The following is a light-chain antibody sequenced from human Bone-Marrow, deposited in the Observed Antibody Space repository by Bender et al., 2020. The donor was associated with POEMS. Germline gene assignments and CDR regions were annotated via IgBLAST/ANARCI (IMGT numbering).Light chain of an antibody. CDR2: EVN. J-gene: IGLJ1*01. CDR3: CSYAGSSTR. V-gene: IGLV2-23*02. Sequence: QSALTQPASVSGSPGQSITISCTGTSSDIGSYNLVTWYQHYPGKAPKLIIHEVNKRPSGVPDRFFGSKSGNTASLTVSGLQADDEANYYCCSYAGSSTRFGTGTKVTVL. CDR1: SSDIGSYNL.